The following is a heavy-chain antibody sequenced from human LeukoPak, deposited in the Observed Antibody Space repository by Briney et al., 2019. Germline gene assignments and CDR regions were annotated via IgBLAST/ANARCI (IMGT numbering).Heavy chain of an antibody. V-gene: IGHV3-30*02. Sequence: GGSLRLSCAASGFTFSSYGMHWVRQAPGKGLEWVAFIWYDRSNEYYADSVRGRFTISRDTSKNTLYLQMNSLRAEDTAVYYCAKDYLRKYDFDYWGQGTLVTVSS. J-gene: IGHJ4*02. CDR3: AKDYLRKYDFDY. CDR2: IWYDRSNE. CDR1: GFTFSSYG. D-gene: IGHD2/OR15-2a*01.